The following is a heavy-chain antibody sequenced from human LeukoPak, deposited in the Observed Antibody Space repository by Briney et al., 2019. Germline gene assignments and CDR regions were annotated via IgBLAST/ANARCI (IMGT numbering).Heavy chain of an antibody. V-gene: IGHV1-24*01. CDR1: GYTLTELS. CDR2: FDPEDGET. D-gene: IGHD5-12*01. J-gene: IGHJ4*02. Sequence: ASVKVSCKASGYTLTELSMHWVRQAPGKGLEWMGGFDPEDGETIYAQKFQGRVTMTEDTSTDTAYMELSSLRSEDTAVYYCATGNLLRSIVATLNYWGQGTLVTVSS. CDR3: ATGNLLRSIVATLNY.